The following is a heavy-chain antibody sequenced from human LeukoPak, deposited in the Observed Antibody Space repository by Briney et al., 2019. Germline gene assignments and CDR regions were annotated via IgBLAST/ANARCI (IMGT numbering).Heavy chain of an antibody. D-gene: IGHD3-3*01. CDR3: ARVSYDFWSGYSHFDY. CDR1: GFTFSSYS. Sequence: GGSLRLSCAASGFTFSSYSMIWVRQAPGKGLEWISYISSSSSTIYYADSVKGRFTISRDNAKNSLYLQMNSLRAEDTAVYYCARVSYDFWSGYSHFDYWGQGTLVTVSS. V-gene: IGHV3-48*04. J-gene: IGHJ4*02. CDR2: ISSSSSTI.